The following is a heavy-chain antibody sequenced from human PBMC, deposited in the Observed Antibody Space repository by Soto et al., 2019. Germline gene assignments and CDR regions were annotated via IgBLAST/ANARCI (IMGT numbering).Heavy chain of an antibody. CDR3: ARDLAWKRGKVGRYYYGMDV. CDR2: ISTRSTYT. Sequence: GGSLRLSCAASGFIFSDYYMSWVRQTPGKGLEWISYISTRSTYTNYADSVKGRFTISRDNTKNSLYLQMDSLRVEDTAVYYCARDLAWKRGKVGRYYYGMDVWGQGTTVTVSS. V-gene: IGHV3-11*06. D-gene: IGHD1-1*01. J-gene: IGHJ6*02. CDR1: GFIFSDYY.